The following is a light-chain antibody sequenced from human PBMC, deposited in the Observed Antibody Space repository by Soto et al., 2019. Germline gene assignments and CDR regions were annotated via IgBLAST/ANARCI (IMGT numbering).Light chain of an antibody. V-gene: IGKV3-20*01. CDR2: GAS. J-gene: IGKJ1*01. CDR3: QQYVTYPWT. CDR1: QRVISSY. Sequence: IVLTESPGTLSFSPRERATLSCKASQRVISSYLAWFQQRPGRAPRLLIYGASKRATDIPDRLTGSGYGTDLAITISRLETEDFAVYYCQQYVTYPWTFGQGTKVDIK.